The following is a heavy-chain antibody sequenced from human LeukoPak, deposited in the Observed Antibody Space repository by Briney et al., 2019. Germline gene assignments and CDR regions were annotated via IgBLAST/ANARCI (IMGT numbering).Heavy chain of an antibody. CDR3: ARDYYGMDV. V-gene: IGHV3-30*04. Sequence: GGSLRLSCAASGFTFSSYAMHWVRQAPGKGLEWVAVISYDGSNKYYADSVKGRFTISRDNSKNTLYLQMNSLRAEDAAVYYCARDYYGMDVWGKGTTVTVSS. J-gene: IGHJ6*04. CDR1: GFTFSSYA. CDR2: ISYDGSNK.